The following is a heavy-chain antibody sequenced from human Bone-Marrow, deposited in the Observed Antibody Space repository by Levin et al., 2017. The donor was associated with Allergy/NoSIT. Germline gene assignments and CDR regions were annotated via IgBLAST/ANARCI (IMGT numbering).Heavy chain of an antibody. CDR3: ARDCGDLIENWFDS. Sequence: KPSETLSLTCVVSGYSISSNCYWGWIRQPPGKGLEWIGNIYHSGNTFYNPSLRSRVTISVDTSKNQFSLKLNSVTAADTAVYYCARDCGDLIENWFDSWGQGTLVTVSS. J-gene: IGHJ5*01. D-gene: IGHD3-22*01. CDR2: IYHSGNT. V-gene: IGHV4-38-2*02. CDR1: GYSISSNCY.